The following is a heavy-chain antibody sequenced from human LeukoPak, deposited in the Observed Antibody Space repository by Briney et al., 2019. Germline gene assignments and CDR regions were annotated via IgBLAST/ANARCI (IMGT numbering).Heavy chain of an antibody. D-gene: IGHD6-25*01. V-gene: IGHV3-15*01. CDR1: GFTFSNAW. J-gene: IGHJ3*02. CDR3: ARESSAGGLAFDI. Sequence: GGSLRLSCAASGFTFSNAWMSWVRQAPGKGLEWVGLIKRKTDGGTTDYAAPVKGRFTISRDDSKNTLYLQMNSLRAEDTAVYYCARESSAGGLAFDIWGQGTMVTVSS. CDR2: IKRKTDGGTT.